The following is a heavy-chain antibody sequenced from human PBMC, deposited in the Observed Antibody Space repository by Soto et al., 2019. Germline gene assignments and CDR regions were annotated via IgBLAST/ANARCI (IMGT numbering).Heavy chain of an antibody. CDR1: GFTFDDYA. V-gene: IGHV3-9*01. CDR2: ISWNSGSI. Sequence: EVQLVESGGGLVQPGRSLRLSCAASGFTFDDYAMHWVRQAPGKGLEWVSGISWNSGSIGYADSVKGRFTISRDNAKNSLYLQMNSLRAEDTALYYCAKDALGILTGKRWGAFDIWGQGTMVTVSS. J-gene: IGHJ3*02. CDR3: AKDALGILTGKRWGAFDI. D-gene: IGHD3-9*01.